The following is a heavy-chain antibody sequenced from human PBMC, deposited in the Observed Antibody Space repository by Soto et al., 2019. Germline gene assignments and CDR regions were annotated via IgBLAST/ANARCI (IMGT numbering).Heavy chain of an antibody. V-gene: IGHV6-1*01. CDR1: GDSVSSNTVT. CDR2: TYQWSKWYT. J-gene: IGHJ4*02. Sequence: SQTLSLTCAISGDSVSSNTVTWNWIRQSPSRGLEWLGRTYQWSKWYTEYAVSVTSRMTINADTSRNQISLQLKSVTPEDTALFYCLRGSCPGGSCELGPAFDYWGRGTLVTVS. D-gene: IGHD2-15*01. CDR3: LRGSCPGGSCELGPAFDY.